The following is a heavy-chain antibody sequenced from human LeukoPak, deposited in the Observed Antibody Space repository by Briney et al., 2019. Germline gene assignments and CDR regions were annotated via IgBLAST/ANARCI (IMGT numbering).Heavy chain of an antibody. D-gene: IGHD4-23*01. Sequence: GGSLRLSCAASGFTFSNYGMSLVRQAPGEGLEWVSLISDSTWYADSVKGRFTISRDVSQNTLYLQMNSLRAEDTAVYYCAKDRRSYGGTSFDSWGQGTLVTVSS. J-gene: IGHJ4*02. V-gene: IGHV3-23*01. CDR2: ISDST. CDR3: AKDRRSYGGTSFDS. CDR1: GFTFSNYG.